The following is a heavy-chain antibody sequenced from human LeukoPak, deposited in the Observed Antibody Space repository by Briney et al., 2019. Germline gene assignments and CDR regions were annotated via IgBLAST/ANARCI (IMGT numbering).Heavy chain of an antibody. CDR1: AGSISSGGYY. J-gene: IGHJ6*04. CDR3: ARAPPYPPYGMDV. Sequence: TLSLTCTVSAGSISSGGYYWSWIRQHPGKGLEWIGYIYYSGSTYYNPSLKSRVTISVDTSKNQFSLKLSSVTAADTAVYYCARAPPYPPYGMDVWGKGTTVTVSS. V-gene: IGHV4-31*03. CDR2: IYYSGST.